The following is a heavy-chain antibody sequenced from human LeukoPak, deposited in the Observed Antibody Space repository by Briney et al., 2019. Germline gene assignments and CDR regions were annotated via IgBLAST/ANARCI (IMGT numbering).Heavy chain of an antibody. J-gene: IGHJ6*02. CDR3: ARDWYYYDSSGYYYPYGMDV. V-gene: IGHV3-21*01. CDR2: ISSSSSYI. D-gene: IGHD3-22*01. Sequence: GGSLRLSCAASGFTFSSYSMNWVRQAPGKGLEWVSSISSSSSYIYYADSVKGRFTISRDNAKNSLYLQMNSLRAEDTAVYYCARDWYYYDSSGYYYPYGMDVWGQGTTVTVSS. CDR1: GFTFSSYS.